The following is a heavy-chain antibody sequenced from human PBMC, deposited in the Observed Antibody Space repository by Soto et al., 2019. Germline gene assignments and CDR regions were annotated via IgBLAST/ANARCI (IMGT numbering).Heavy chain of an antibody. D-gene: IGHD2-8*01. CDR1: GFTCHSYD. CDR3: ARNMYSRVYYGLDV. J-gene: IGHJ6*02. Sequence: GSLRLSCAASGFTCHSYDMSWVRQAPGKGLEWVSSISSSTSSYIYYANSVKGRFTTSRDNAENSLYLQMHSLSAEDTAVYYCARNMYSRVYYGLDVWGQGTTVTVSS. CDR2: ISSSTSSYI. V-gene: IGHV3-21*01.